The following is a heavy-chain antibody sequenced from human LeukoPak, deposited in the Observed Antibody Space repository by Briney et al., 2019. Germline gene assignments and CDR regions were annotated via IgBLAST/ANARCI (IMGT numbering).Heavy chain of an antibody. Sequence: PGGSLRLSCAASGFTFSSYWMHWVRQAPGKGLVWVSRINSDGSSTSYADSVKGRFTIPRDNAKNTLYLQMNSLRAEDTAVYYCARGLRPGYIVVVPAALSWFDPWGQGTLVTVSS. J-gene: IGHJ5*02. V-gene: IGHV3-74*01. D-gene: IGHD2-2*01. CDR1: GFTFSSYW. CDR3: ARGLRPGYIVVVPAALSWFDP. CDR2: INSDGSST.